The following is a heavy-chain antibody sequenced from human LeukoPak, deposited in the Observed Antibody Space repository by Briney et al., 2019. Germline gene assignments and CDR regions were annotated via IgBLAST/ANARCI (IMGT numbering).Heavy chain of an antibody. Sequence: GSLRLSCAASGFTFSSYAMSWVRQAPGKGLEWVSAISGSGGSTYYADSVKGRFTISRDNSKNTLYLQMNSLRAEDTAVYYCAKYHSGSYRGNYFDYWGQGTLVTVSS. CDR1: GFTFSSYA. CDR2: ISGSGGST. V-gene: IGHV3-23*01. J-gene: IGHJ4*02. D-gene: IGHD1-26*01. CDR3: AKYHSGSYRGNYFDY.